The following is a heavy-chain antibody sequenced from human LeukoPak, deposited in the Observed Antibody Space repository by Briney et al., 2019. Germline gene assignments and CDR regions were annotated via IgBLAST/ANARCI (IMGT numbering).Heavy chain of an antibody. CDR2: IYYTGST. CDR3: ARLPFYYYDSSGDY. CDR1: GGSISSSSYY. V-gene: IGHV4-39*01. Sequence: SETLSLTCTVSGGSISSSSYYWGWICQPPGKGLEWIGSIYYTGSTYYNPSLKSRVTISIDTSKNQFSLKLSSVTAADTAVYYCARLPFYYYDSSGDYWGQGTLVTVSS. D-gene: IGHD3-22*01. J-gene: IGHJ4*02.